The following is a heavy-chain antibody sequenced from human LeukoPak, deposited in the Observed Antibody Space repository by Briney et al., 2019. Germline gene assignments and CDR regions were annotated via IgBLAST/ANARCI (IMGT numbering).Heavy chain of an antibody. CDR1: GFTFDDYG. CDR3: AKDLVPAAISSWFDP. V-gene: IGHV3-23*01. D-gene: IGHD2-2*01. CDR2: ISGSGGST. J-gene: IGHJ5*02. Sequence: GGSLRLSCAASGFTFDDYGMSWVRQAPGKGLEWVSAISGSGGSTYYADSVKGRFTISRDNSKNTLYLQMNSLRAEDTAVYYCAKDLVPAAISSWFDPWGQGTLVTVSS.